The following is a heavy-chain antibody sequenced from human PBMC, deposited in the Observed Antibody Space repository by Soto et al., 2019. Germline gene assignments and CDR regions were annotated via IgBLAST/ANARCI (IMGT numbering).Heavy chain of an antibody. CDR1: GFTFSSYG. CDR3: AMTSNRVFRDWFDP. D-gene: IGHD4-4*01. V-gene: IGHV3-30*03. J-gene: IGHJ5*02. CDR2: ISYDGSNT. Sequence: QVQLVESGGGVVQPGRSLRLSCAASGFTFSSYGMHWVRQAPGKGLEWVAVISYDGSNTYYADSVKGRFTISRDNSKNTLYLQMNSLRAEDTAVYYCAMTSNRVFRDWFDPWGQGTLVTVSS.